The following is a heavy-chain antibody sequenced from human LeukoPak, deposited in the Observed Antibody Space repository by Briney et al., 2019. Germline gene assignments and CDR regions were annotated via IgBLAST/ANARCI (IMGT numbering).Heavy chain of an antibody. D-gene: IGHD4-17*01. CDR1: GGSISSGGYS. CDR3: ARGKGDYGADYFDY. J-gene: IGHJ4*02. CDR2: IYHSGST. V-gene: IGHV4-30-2*01. Sequence: SQTLSLTCAVSGGSISSGGYSWSWIRQPPGKGLEWIGYIYHSGSTYYNPSLKSRVTISVDRSKNQFSLKLSSVTAADTAVYYCARGKGDYGADYFDYRGQGTLVTVSS.